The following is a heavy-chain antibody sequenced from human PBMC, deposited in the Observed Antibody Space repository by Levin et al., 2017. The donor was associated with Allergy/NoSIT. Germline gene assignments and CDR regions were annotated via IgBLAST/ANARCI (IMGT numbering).Heavy chain of an antibody. J-gene: IGHJ3*02. V-gene: IGHV1-46*01. CDR1: GYTFISYY. CDR3: ARKRAYSSSWGDAFDI. D-gene: IGHD6-13*01. CDR2: INPSGGGT. Sequence: WASVKVSCKASGYTFISYYMHWVRQAPGQGLEWMGIINPSGGGTSYAQKFQGRVTMTRDTSTSTVYMELSSLRSEDTAVYYCARKRAYSSSWGDAFDIWGQGTMVTVSS.